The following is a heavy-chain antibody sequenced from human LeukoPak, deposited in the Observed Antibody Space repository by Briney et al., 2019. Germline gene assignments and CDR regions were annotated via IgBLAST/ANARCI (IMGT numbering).Heavy chain of an antibody. J-gene: IGHJ4*02. CDR3: ARKPLSGGYGGTIDY. CDR1: GFALTSYW. CDR2: INNDGVST. D-gene: IGHD5-12*01. V-gene: IGHV3-74*01. Sequence: PGGSLRLSCAISGFALTSYWMHWVRRFPGGGVEWLSRINNDGVSTSYADSVKGRFTISRDNAKNMLYLRMNSLRAEDTAIYYCARKPLSGGYGGTIDYWGQGTLVTVSS.